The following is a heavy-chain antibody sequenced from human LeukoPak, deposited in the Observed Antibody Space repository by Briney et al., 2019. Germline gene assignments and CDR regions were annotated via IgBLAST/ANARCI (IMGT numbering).Heavy chain of an antibody. V-gene: IGHV3-73*01. CDR2: IRSKANSYAT. D-gene: IGHD2-2*02. J-gene: IGHJ4*02. CDR3: TRSPILYGLYFDY. Sequence: PGGSLRLSCAASGFTFSGSAMHWVRQASGKWLEWVGRIRSKANSYATAYAASVKGTFTISRDDSKNTAYLQMNSLKTEDTAVYYCTRSPILYGLYFDYWGQGTLVSVSS. CDR1: GFTFSGSA.